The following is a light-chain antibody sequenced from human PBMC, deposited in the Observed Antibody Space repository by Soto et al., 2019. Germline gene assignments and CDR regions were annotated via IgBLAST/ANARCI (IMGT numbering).Light chain of an antibody. Sequence: DIQMTQSPSSLSASVGDRVTITCQASDDISNYLNWYQQKPGKAPKVLIYDASHLESGVPSRFSGGGSWTEFTFTISSLQAEDIATYYCQQYANVPRTFGPGTKVDIK. J-gene: IGKJ3*01. CDR2: DAS. V-gene: IGKV1-33*01. CDR1: DDISNY. CDR3: QQYANVPRT.